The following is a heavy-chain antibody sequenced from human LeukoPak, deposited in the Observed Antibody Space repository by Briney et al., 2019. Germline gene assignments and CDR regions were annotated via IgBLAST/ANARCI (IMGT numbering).Heavy chain of an antibody. CDR3: ARVSSGAFDY. J-gene: IGHJ4*02. CDR1: GGSISSYY. D-gene: IGHD6-25*01. Sequence: SETLSLTCTVSGGSISSYYWIWIRQPPGRGLEWVGYMSDSGSTNYNPSLKSRVTIPVDTSKNQFSLKLSSVTAADTAVYYCARVSSGAFDYWGQGTLVTVSS. CDR2: MSDSGST. V-gene: IGHV4-59*01.